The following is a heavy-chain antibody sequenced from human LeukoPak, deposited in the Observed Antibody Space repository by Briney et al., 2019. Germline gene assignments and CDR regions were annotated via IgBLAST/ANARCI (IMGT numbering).Heavy chain of an antibody. CDR2: IIPIFGTA. D-gene: IGHD2-2*01. CDR1: GGTFSSYA. V-gene: IGHV1-69*05. Sequence: ASVKVSCKASGGTFSSYAISWVRQAPGQGLEWMGGIIPIFGTASYAQKFQGRVTITTDESTSTAYMELSSLRSEDTAVYYCARSRDIVVVPAANYYYYYMDVWGKGTTVTVSS. CDR3: ARSRDIVVVPAANYYYYYMDV. J-gene: IGHJ6*03.